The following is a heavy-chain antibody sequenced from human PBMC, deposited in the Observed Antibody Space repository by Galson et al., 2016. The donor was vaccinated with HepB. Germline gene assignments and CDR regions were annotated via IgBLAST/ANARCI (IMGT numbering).Heavy chain of an antibody. D-gene: IGHD2-2*02. CDR1: GFTFRDYY. V-gene: IGHV3-11*06. CDR2: ISGTNSYT. J-gene: IGHJ4*02. Sequence: SLRLSCAVSGFTFRDYYMTWIRRAPGKGLEWISYISGTNSYTKYADFVKGRFTMSRDNDKNSLFLQMNGLRAEDTAVYYCARALPYTVVPDYWGQGTLVTVST. CDR3: ARALPYTVVPDY.